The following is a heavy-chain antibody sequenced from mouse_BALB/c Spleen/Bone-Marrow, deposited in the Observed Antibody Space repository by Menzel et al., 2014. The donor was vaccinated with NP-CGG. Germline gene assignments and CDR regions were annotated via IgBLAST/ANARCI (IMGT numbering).Heavy chain of an antibody. CDR1: GYTFTSYW. CDR2: INPSTGYT. CDR3: ARQITTVDYAMDY. V-gene: IGHV1-7*01. D-gene: IGHD1-1*01. J-gene: IGHJ4*01. Sequence: QVQLQQSGAELAKPGASVKMSCKASGYTFTSYWMHWVKQRPGQGLEWIGYINPSTGYTEYNQKFKDKATLTADKSSSKAYIQLSSLTSEDSAVYYCARQITTVDYAMDYWGQGTSVTVSS.